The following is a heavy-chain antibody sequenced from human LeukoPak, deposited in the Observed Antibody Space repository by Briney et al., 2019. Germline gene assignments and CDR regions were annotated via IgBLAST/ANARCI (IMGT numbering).Heavy chain of an antibody. D-gene: IGHD3-16*01. V-gene: IGHV4-59*01. J-gene: IGHJ3*02. CDR1: GASISSYY. CDR2: ISYRGST. Sequence: SETLSLTCTVSGASISSYYWSWFREPPGRGGEWIGFISYRGSTNYNRSIKRRVTISVDTSKKQFSLKVTSLTAADTAVYYCARDKLGGFGAFDIWGQGTMVTVS. CDR3: ARDKLGGFGAFDI.